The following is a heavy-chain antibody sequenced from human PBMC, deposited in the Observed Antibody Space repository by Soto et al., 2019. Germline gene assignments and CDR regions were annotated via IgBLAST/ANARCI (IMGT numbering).Heavy chain of an antibody. V-gene: IGHV3-23*01. D-gene: IGHD1-26*01. CDR2: ISGSGGST. CDR1: GFTFSSYA. J-gene: IGHJ4*02. CDR3: AKAPGGGSYYDGYYFDY. Sequence: GGSLRLSCAASGFTFSSYAMSWVRQAPGKGLEWVSAISGSGGSTYYADSVKGRFTISRDNSKNTLYLQMNSLRAEDTAVYYCAKAPGGGSYYDGYYFDYWGQGTLVTVSS.